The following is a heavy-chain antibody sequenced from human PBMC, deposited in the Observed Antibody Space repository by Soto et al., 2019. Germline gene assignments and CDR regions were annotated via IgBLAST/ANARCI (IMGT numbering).Heavy chain of an antibody. J-gene: IGHJ6*02. CDR3: GRGGGPDGGYDVSYGMDV. CDR1: GYTFTGYY. D-gene: IGHD5-12*01. Sequence: QVQLVQSGAEVKKPGASVKVSCKSPGYTFTGYYMHWVRQAPGQGLEWMGWINPNSGGTNYAQKFQGWITMTRDASISTAYMELSRLRSDDTAVYYCGRGGGPDGGYDVSYGMDVRGQGTPVTVSS. V-gene: IGHV1-2*04. CDR2: INPNSGGT.